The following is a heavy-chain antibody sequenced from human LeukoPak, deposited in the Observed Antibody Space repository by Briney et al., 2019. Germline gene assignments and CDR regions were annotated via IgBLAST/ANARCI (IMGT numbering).Heavy chain of an antibody. CDR3: ARVRQWLPHYYGMDV. Sequence: TGGSLKLSCAASGFTVSSNYMSWVRQAPGKVLEGVSVIYSGGSTYYADSVKGRFTISRDNSKNTLYLQMHSLRAEDTAVYYCARVRQWLPHYYGMDVWGQGTRSPSP. V-gene: IGHV3-53*01. CDR2: IYSGGST. CDR1: GFTVSSNY. D-gene: IGHD6-19*01. J-gene: IGHJ6*02.